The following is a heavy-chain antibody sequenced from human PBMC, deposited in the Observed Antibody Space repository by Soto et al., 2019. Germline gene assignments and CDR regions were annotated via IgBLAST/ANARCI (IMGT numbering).Heavy chain of an antibody. CDR1: GGTFSSYA. D-gene: IGHD3-22*01. Sequence: QVQLVPSGAEVKKPGSSVTVSCKASGGTFSSYAISWVRQAPGQGLEWMGGIIPIFGTANYAQQFQGRVTITADESTSTAYMELSSLRSEDTAVYYCARGYDSSGYYPNWFDPWGQGTLVTVSS. CDR2: IIPIFGTA. J-gene: IGHJ5*02. CDR3: ARGYDSSGYYPNWFDP. V-gene: IGHV1-69*01.